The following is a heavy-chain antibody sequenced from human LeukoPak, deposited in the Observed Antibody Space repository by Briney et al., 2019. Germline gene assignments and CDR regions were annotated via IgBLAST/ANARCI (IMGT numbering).Heavy chain of an antibody. CDR3: TRFTIFGVVDVFDI. CDR1: GFTFGDFA. V-gene: IGHV3-49*04. D-gene: IGHD3-3*01. J-gene: IGHJ3*02. Sequence: PGRSLRLSCTASGFTFGDFAMSWARQAPGKGLEWVGFIRSNTYGGTTEYAASVKGRFTISRDDSKSIAYLHMNSLKTEDTAVYYCTRFTIFGVVDVFDIWGLGTMVTVSS. CDR2: IRSNTYGGTT.